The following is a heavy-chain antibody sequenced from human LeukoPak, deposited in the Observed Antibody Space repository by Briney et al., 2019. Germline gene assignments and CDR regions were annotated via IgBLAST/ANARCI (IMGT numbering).Heavy chain of an antibody. CDR1: GGSISSSSYY. V-gene: IGHV4-39*07. D-gene: IGHD3-22*01. Sequence: SETLSLTRTVSGGSISSSSYYWGWIRQPPGKGLEWIGSIYYSGSTYYNPSLKSRVTISVDTSKNQFSLKLSSVTAADTAVYYCKGYSSGSGDTATFDPWGQGTLVTVSS. J-gene: IGHJ5*02. CDR3: KGYSSGSGDTATFDP. CDR2: IYYSGST.